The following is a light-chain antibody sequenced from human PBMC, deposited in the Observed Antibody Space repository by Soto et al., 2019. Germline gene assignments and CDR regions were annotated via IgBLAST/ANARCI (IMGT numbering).Light chain of an antibody. Sequence: EIVLTQSPATLSLSPGERATLSCRASQSVSSYLAWYQQKPGQAPRLLIYDASNRATGISARFSGSGSGTDFTLTISSLEPEDFAVYYCQQRSNWPPAFGQGTKVEIK. CDR3: QQRSNWPPA. CDR1: QSVSSY. CDR2: DAS. V-gene: IGKV3-11*01. J-gene: IGKJ1*01.